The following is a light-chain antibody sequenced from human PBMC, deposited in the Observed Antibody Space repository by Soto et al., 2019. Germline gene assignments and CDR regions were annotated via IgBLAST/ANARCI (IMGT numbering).Light chain of an antibody. CDR3: QQYYNYPFT. CDR1: QGISSY. Sequence: AIRMTQSPSSFSASTGDRVTITCRASQGISSYLAWYQQKPGKAPKLLIYAASTLQSGVPSRFSGSESGTDFTLTISCLQSEDLATYYCQQYYNYPFTFGPGTKVDI. V-gene: IGKV1-8*01. CDR2: AAS. J-gene: IGKJ3*01.